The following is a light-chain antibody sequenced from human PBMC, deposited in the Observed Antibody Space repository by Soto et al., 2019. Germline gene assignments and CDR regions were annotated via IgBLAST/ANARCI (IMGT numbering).Light chain of an antibody. CDR3: QQYGSSSYT. Sequence: EIVVNPAPGTLSFSSGERTTLSCRANSGVSSTYLAWYQQKPGQAPRLLIYGASSRATGIPDRFSGSGSGTDFTLTISRLEPEDFAVYFCQQYGSSSYTFGQGTKLEIK. J-gene: IGKJ2*01. CDR1: SGVSSTY. CDR2: GAS. V-gene: IGKV3-20*01.